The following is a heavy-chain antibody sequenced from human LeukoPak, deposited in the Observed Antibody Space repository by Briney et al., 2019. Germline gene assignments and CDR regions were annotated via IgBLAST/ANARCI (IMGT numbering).Heavy chain of an antibody. CDR1: GFTFGDYA. Sequence: GGSLRLSCTVSGFTFGDYAMSWVRQAPGKGLEWVGFIRSKAYGGTTEYAASVKGRFTISRDDSKSIAYLQMNSLKTEDTAVYYCTRWVQLWSPYYYYYGMDVWGQGTTVTVSS. CDR2: IRSKAYGGTT. V-gene: IGHV3-49*04. CDR3: TRWVQLWSPYYYYYGMDV. D-gene: IGHD5-18*01. J-gene: IGHJ6*02.